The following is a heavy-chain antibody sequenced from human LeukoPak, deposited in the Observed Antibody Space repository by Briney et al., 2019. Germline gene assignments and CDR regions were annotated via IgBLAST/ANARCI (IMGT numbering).Heavy chain of an antibody. CDR2: IKADGSGT. J-gene: IGHJ6*02. D-gene: IGHD2/OR15-2a*01. CDR1: GFTIGPYA. Sequence: GALRLSCAASGFTIGPYAMYWVRQGPGRGLEWVSVIKADGSGTFYADSVRGRFTTSGDNSKNSLYLQMNSLTSEDTALYYCATWAFYHNLDVWGQGTTVIVSS. V-gene: IGHV3-43*02. CDR3: ATWAFYHNLDV.